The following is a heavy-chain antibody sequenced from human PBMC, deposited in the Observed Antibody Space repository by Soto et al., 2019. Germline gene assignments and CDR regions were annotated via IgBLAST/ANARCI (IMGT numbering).Heavy chain of an antibody. CDR3: ARPRGDGYNYFDY. J-gene: IGHJ4*02. CDR1: GGSFSGYY. Sequence: SETLSITCAVYGGSFSGYYWSWIRQPPGKGLEWIGEINHSGSTNYNPSLKSRVTISVDTYKNQFSLKLSSVTAADTAVYYCARPRGDGYNYFDYWVQGTLVTVSS. V-gene: IGHV4-34*01. D-gene: IGHD3-10*01. CDR2: INHSGST.